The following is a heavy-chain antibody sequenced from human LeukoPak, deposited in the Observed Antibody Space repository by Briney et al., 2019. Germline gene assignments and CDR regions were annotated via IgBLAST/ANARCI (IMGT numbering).Heavy chain of an antibody. V-gene: IGHV4-39*07. D-gene: IGHD4-17*01. CDR2: VYYSGTT. Sequence: SETLSLTCTVSGGSISSSSYYWGWIRQPPGKALEWIGSVYYSGTTSYNPSLKSRVTISVDMSKNHFSLRLSSVTAADTAMYYCARDKIGDYVFDYWGQGTLVTVSS. J-gene: IGHJ4*02. CDR3: ARDKIGDYVFDY. CDR1: GGSISSSSYY.